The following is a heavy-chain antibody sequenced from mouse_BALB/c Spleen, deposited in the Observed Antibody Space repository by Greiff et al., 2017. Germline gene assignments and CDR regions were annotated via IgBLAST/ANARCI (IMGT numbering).Heavy chain of an antibody. CDR2: ISYSGST. D-gene: IGHD1-2*01. CDR3: ARKFITTATNYFDY. CDR1: GDSITSGY. V-gene: IGHV3-8*02. Sequence: EVKLVESGPSLVKPSQTLSLTCSVTGDSITSGYWNWIRKFPGNKLEYMGYISYSGSTYYNPSLKSRISITRDTSKNQYYLQLNSVTTEDTATYYCARKFITTATNYFDYWGQGTTLTVSS. J-gene: IGHJ2*01.